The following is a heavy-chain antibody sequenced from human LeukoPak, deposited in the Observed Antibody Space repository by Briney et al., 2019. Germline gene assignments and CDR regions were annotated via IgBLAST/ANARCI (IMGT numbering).Heavy chain of an antibody. CDR2: INHSGST. CDR1: GGPFSGYY. J-gene: IGHJ4*02. D-gene: IGHD6-13*01. V-gene: IGHV4-34*01. CDR3: ARYEAAAGSFDY. Sequence: SETLSLTCAVYGGPFSGYYWSWIRQPPGKGLEWIGEINHSGSTNYNPSLKSRVTISVDTSKNQFSLKLSSVTAADTAVYYCARYEAAAGSFDYWGQGTLVTVSS.